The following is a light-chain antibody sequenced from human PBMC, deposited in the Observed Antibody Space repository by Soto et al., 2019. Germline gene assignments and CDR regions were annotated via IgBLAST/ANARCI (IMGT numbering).Light chain of an antibody. CDR1: TGAVTSGHY. J-gene: IGLJ2*01. CDR3: LLFYSDIRGV. V-gene: IGLV7-46*01. Sequence: QAVVTQEPSLTVSPGGTVTLTCGSSTGAVTSGHYPYWFQQKPGQAPRTLIYETSNKHSWTPARFSGSLLGGKAALTLSGAQPEDEAEYYCLLFYSDIRGVFGGGTKLTVL. CDR2: ETS.